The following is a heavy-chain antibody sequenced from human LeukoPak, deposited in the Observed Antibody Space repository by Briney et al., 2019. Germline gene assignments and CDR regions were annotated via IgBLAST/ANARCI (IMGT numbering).Heavy chain of an antibody. J-gene: IGHJ4*02. CDR2: ISTYNGNT. V-gene: IGHV1-18*01. CDR3: ARGDDYGDYWGLY. CDR1: GSPFTKFG. D-gene: IGHD4-17*01. Sequence: ASVKVSCKASGSPFTKFGITGLRTAPEQGLEGLGWISTYNGNTNYAQKPQGRVTMTTDTSTSTAYMELRSLISDDAAVYYCARGDDYGDYWGLYWGQGTLVTVSS.